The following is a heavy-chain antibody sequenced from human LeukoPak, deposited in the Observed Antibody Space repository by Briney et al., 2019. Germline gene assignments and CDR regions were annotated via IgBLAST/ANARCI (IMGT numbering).Heavy chain of an antibody. CDR1: GGSFSGYY. CDR2: INHSGST. D-gene: IGHD4-11*01. CDR3: ARTTVTWARDYYYYMDV. Sequence: SETLSLTCAVYGGSFSGYYWSWIRQPPGKGLEWIGEINHSGSTNYNPSLKSRVTISVDKSKNQFSLKLSSVTAADTAVYYCARTTVTWARDYYYYMDVWGKGTTVTVSS. V-gene: IGHV4-34*01. J-gene: IGHJ6*03.